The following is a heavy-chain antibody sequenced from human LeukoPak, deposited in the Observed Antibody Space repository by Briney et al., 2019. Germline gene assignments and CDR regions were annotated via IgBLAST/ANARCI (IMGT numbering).Heavy chain of an antibody. Sequence: ASVKVSCKASGYTFTSYGISWVRQAPGQGLEWMGWISAYNGNTKYAQKLQDRVTMTTDTSTTTAYMEVRSLTSDDTAVYYCARGSAMAQKQLVCHFDSRGQGTLVIVSS. CDR3: ARGSAMAQKQLVCHFDS. V-gene: IGHV1-18*01. CDR1: GYTFTSYG. CDR2: ISAYNGNT. D-gene: IGHD6-6*01. J-gene: IGHJ4*02.